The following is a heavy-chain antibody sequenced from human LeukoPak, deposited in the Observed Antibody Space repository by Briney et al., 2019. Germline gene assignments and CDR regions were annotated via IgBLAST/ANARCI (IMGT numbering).Heavy chain of an antibody. J-gene: IGHJ6*02. CDR1: GGSISSSGYY. CDR2: INHSGST. D-gene: IGHD5-18*01. CDR3: ASGKRGYSYGYYYYGMDV. V-gene: IGHV4-39*07. Sequence: SETLSLTCTVSGGSISSSGYYWSWIRQPPGKGLEWIGEINHSGSTNYNPSLKSRVTISVDTSKNQFSLKLSSVTAADTAVYYCASGKRGYSYGYYYYGMDVWGQGTTVTVSS.